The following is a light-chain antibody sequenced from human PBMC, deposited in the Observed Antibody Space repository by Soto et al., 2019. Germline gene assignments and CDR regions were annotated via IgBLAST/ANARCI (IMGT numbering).Light chain of an antibody. CDR3: SSYSSSSTLVL. CDR2: DVS. J-gene: IGLJ2*01. Sequence: QYVLTQPASVSGSPGQSITISCTGTSSDVGGYNYVSWYQQHPGKAPKVMIYDVSKRPSGVSTRFSGSKSGNTASLTISGLQAEDEADYYCSSYSSSSTLVLFGGGTKLTVL. V-gene: IGLV2-14*01. CDR1: SSDVGGYNY.